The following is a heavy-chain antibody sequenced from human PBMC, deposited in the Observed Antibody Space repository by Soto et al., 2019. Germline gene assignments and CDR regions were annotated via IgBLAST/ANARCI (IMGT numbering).Heavy chain of an antibody. J-gene: IGHJ5*01. D-gene: IGHD2-21*01. V-gene: IGHV3-30*03. CDR2: ITSDGSTK. Sequence: SVGSLRLSCTASGFNFRTYGIYWVRQTPGKGLEWVALITSDGSTKFYADSVRGRFTISRDNSKNTVYLQMVSLRAEDTAVYYCVKGGDMDSWGQGTLVTVSS. CDR3: VKGGDMDS. CDR1: GFNFRTYG.